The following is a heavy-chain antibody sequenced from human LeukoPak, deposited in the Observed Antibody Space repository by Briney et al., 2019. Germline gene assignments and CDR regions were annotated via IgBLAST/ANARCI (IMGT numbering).Heavy chain of an antibody. J-gene: IGHJ4*02. CDR2: IYHSGST. Sequence: SETLSLTCAVSGYSISSGYYWGWIRQPPGKGLVWIGSIYHSGSTYYNPSLKSRVTISVDTSKNQFSLKLSSVTAADTAVYYCARLRRGYSYGYGVGYFDYWGQGTLVTVSS. CDR3: ARLRRGYSYGYGVGYFDY. CDR1: GYSISSGYY. D-gene: IGHD5-18*01. V-gene: IGHV4-38-2*01.